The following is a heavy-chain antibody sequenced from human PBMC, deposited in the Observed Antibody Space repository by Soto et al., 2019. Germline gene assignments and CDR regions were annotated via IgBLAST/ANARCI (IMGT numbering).Heavy chain of an antibody. Sequence: SETLSLTCTVSGGSVSSSTFFWGWIRQPPGKGLEWIANIYYNGRTNYNPSIKSRVTISLDTSKSQFSLRLSSVTAADTAVYYCARHTYGDYVEIDYWGQGTLVTVSS. CDR2: IYYNGRT. J-gene: IGHJ4*02. CDR3: ARHTYGDYVEIDY. V-gene: IGHV4-39*01. D-gene: IGHD4-17*01. CDR1: GGSVSSSTFF.